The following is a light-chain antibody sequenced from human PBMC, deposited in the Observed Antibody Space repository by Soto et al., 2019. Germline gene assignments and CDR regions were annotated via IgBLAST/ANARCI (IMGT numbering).Light chain of an antibody. CDR3: SSYSSSSTLV. J-gene: IGLJ1*01. V-gene: IGLV2-14*01. CDR1: SSDVGGYSY. CDR2: EVS. Sequence: QSALTQPASVSGSPGQSITIACTGTSSDVGGYSYVSWFQQHPGKAPKLMIYEVSNRPSGVSNRFSASKSGNTASLTISGLQAEDEATYYCSSYSSSSTLVFGTGTKVTVL.